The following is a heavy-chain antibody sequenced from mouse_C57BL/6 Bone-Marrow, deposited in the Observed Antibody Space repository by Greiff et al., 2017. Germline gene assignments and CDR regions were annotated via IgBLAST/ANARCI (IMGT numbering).Heavy chain of an antibody. V-gene: IGHV1-85*01. CDR3: ERLEIGGSSGDWYFDV. CDR2: IYPRDGST. CDR1: GYTFTSYD. J-gene: IGHJ1*03. Sequence: QVQLQQSGPELVKPGASVKLSCKASGYTFTSYDINWVKQRPGQGLEWIGWIYPRDGSTKYNAKFKGKATLTVDTASSTAYRGLHSLTSEDSAVYFCERLEIGGSSGDWYFDVWGTGTTVTVSA. D-gene: IGHD1-1*01.